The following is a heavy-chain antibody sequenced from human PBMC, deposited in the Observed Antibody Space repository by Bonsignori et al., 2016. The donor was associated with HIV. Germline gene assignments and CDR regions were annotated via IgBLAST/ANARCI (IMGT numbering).Heavy chain of an antibody. J-gene: IGHJ4*02. Sequence: VRQAPGKGLEWVSSISSSSSYIYYADSVKGRFTISRDNAKNSLYLQMNSLRAEDTAVYYCARGQYGDKLDYWGQGTLVTVSS. CDR3: ARGQYGDKLDY. CDR2: ISSSSSYI. V-gene: IGHV3-21*01. D-gene: IGHD4-17*01.